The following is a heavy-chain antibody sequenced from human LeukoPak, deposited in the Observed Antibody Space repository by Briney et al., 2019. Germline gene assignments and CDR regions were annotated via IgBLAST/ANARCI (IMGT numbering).Heavy chain of an antibody. Sequence: GESLKISCKGSGYFFTTYWIGWVRQMPGKGLEWMGIIYPSDSDTKYNPSFQGQVSISADKSISTAYLQWSSLKASDTAMYYCARHSSGWYGEFDYWGQGTLVTVSS. V-gene: IGHV5-51*01. J-gene: IGHJ4*02. CDR1: GYFFTTYW. D-gene: IGHD6-19*01. CDR2: IYPSDSDT. CDR3: ARHSSGWYGEFDY.